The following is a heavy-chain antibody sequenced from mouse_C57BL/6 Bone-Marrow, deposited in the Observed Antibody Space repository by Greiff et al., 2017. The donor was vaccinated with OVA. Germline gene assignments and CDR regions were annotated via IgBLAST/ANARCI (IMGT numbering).Heavy chain of an antibody. V-gene: IGHV5-4*01. Sequence: DVKLVESGGGLVKPGGSLKLSCAASGFTFSSYAMSWVRQTPEKRLEWVATISDGGSYTYYPDNVKGRFTISRDNAKNNLYLQMSHLKSEDTAMYYCARESSSPYYFDYWGQGTTLTVSS. CDR2: ISDGGSYT. D-gene: IGHD1-1*01. CDR3: ARESSSPYYFDY. CDR1: GFTFSSYA. J-gene: IGHJ2*01.